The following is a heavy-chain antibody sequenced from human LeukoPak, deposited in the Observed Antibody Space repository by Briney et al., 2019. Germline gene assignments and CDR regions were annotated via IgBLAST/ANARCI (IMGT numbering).Heavy chain of an antibody. D-gene: IGHD3-10*01. CDR1: GFTFSNAW. J-gene: IGHJ4*02. CDR3: TTLYGSGSYY. Sequence: GGSLRLSCAVSGFTFSNAWMSWVRQTPGKALEWVGQIKSKSDGGTTDNAAPVKGRFTISRDDSRNSLYLQMNSLKTEDTAVYYCTTLYGSGSYYWGQGTLVTVSS. CDR2: IKSKSDGGTT. V-gene: IGHV3-15*01.